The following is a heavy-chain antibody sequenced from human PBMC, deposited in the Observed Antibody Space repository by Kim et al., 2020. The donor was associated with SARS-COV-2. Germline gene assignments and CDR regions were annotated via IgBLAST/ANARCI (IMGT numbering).Heavy chain of an antibody. CDR3: ARDPSDSSGWDYYYYGMDV. V-gene: IGHV7-4-1*02. CDR2: INTNTGNP. D-gene: IGHD6-19*01. J-gene: IGHJ6*02. Sequence: ASVKVSCKASGYTFTSYAMNWVRQAPGQGLEWMGWINTNTGNPTYAHGFTGRFVFSLDTSVSTAYLQISSLKAEDTAVYYCARDPSDSSGWDYYYYGMDVWGQGTTVTVS. CDR1: GYTFTSYA.